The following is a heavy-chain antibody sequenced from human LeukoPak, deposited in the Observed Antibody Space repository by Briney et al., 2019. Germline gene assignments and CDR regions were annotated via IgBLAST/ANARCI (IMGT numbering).Heavy chain of an antibody. D-gene: IGHD1-26*01. J-gene: IGHJ6*03. Sequence: SQTLSLTCAISGDSVSSNSAAWNWIRQSPSRGLEWLGRTYYRSKWYNDYAVSVKSRITINPDTSKNQFSLQLNSVTPEGTAVYYCARAPRWELLPYYYYYMDVWGKGTTVTVSS. CDR2: TYYRSKWYN. CDR3: ARAPRWELLPYYYYYMDV. V-gene: IGHV6-1*01. CDR1: GDSVSSNSAA.